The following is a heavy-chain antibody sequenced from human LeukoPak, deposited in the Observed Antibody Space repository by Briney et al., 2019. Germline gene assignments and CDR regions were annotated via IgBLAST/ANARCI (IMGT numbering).Heavy chain of an antibody. Sequence: SETLSLTCTVSGGSISSSSYYWGWIRQPPGKGLEWIGSIYYSGSTYYNPSPKSRVTISVDTSKNQFSLKLSSVTAADTAVYYCARLAVAARCFDYWGQGTLVTVSS. CDR1: GGSISSSSYY. J-gene: IGHJ4*02. CDR2: IYYSGST. V-gene: IGHV4-39*01. CDR3: ARLAVAARCFDY. D-gene: IGHD6-6*01.